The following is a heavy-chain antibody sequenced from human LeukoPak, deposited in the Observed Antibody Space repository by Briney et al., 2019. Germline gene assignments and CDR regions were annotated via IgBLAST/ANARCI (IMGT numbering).Heavy chain of an antibody. Sequence: GGSLTLSCAASGFAFNTYALSWVRQAPGKGPEWVSGISDTGTRTYYADSVMGRFATSRDNSKSTLFLQMNSLRAEDTAVYYCAKYYFDNRGIYYFFHYGLDVWGQGTTVTVSS. CDR2: ISDTGTRT. V-gene: IGHV3-23*01. J-gene: IGHJ6*02. CDR3: AKYYFDNRGIYYFFHYGLDV. CDR1: GFAFNTYA. D-gene: IGHD3-22*01.